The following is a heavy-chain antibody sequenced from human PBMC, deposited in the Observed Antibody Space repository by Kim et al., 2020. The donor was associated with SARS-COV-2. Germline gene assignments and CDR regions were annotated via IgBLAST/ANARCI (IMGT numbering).Heavy chain of an antibody. J-gene: IGHJ4*02. D-gene: IGHD4-17*01. Sequence: DSVKGRFTISRDNAKNSLYLQMNSLRAEDTAVYYCARVPLGLRGPYYFDYWGQGTLVTVSS. V-gene: IGHV3-7*04. CDR3: ARVPLGLRGPYYFDY.